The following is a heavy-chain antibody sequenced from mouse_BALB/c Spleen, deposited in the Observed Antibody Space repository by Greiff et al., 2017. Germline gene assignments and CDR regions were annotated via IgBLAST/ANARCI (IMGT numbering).Heavy chain of an antibody. V-gene: IGHV1-55*01. CDR1: GYNFTSYW. Sequence: QVQLQQPGAELVKPGTSVKLSCKASGYNFTSYWINWVKLRPGQGLEWIGDIYPGSGSTNYNEKFKGKATLTADKSSSTAYMQLSSLTSDDSAVFFCASDTTAWFAYWGQGTLVTVSA. CDR3: ASDTTAWFAY. CDR2: IYPGSGST. D-gene: IGHD1-1*01. J-gene: IGHJ3*01.